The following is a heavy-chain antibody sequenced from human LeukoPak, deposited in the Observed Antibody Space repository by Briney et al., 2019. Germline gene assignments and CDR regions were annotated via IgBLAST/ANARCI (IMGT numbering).Heavy chain of an antibody. CDR3: ARNSAVSSSRNYYYYYMDV. CDR1: GYTFTSYY. CDR2: INPNSGGT. D-gene: IGHD6-6*01. V-gene: IGHV1-2*02. J-gene: IGHJ6*03. Sequence: GASVRVSCKASGYTFTSYYMHWVRQAPGQGLEWMGWINPNSGGTNYAQKFQGRVTMTRDTSISTAYMELSRLRSDDTAVYYCARNSAVSSSRNYYYYYMDVWGKGTTVTVSS.